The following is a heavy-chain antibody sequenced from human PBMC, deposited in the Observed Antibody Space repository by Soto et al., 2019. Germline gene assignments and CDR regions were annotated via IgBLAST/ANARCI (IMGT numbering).Heavy chain of an antibody. CDR1: GCSLTTDG. J-gene: IGHJ6*04. V-gene: IGHV5-51*01. CDR2: IYPGDSDT. Sequence: GESLNISGKGTGCSLTTDGVVWVSQMPGKGLEWMGIIYPGDSDTRYSPSFQSHVTISADKSISTAYLQWSSLKASDTAMYYCARTRNAPQYYNYGRDVCACWTTVTVSS. CDR3: ARTRNAPQYYNYGRDV.